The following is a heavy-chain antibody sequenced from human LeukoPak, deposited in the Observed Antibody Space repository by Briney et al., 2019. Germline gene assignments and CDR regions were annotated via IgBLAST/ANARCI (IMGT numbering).Heavy chain of an antibody. CDR2: INTNTGNP. Sequence: ASVKVSCKASGGTFSSYAISWVRQAPGQGLEWMGWINTNTGNPTYTQGFTGRFVFSLDTSVSTAYLQISSLKAEDTAVYHCARALGFDQLQNLYYYYGMDVWGQGTTVTVSS. V-gene: IGHV7-4-1*02. D-gene: IGHD2-2*01. CDR1: GGTFSSYA. J-gene: IGHJ6*02. CDR3: ARALGFDQLQNLYYYYGMDV.